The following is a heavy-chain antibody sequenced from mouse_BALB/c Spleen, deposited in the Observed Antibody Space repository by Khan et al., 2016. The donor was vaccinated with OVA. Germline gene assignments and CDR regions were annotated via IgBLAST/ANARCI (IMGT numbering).Heavy chain of an antibody. J-gene: IGHJ4*01. Sequence: EVQLQESGPGLVKPSQSLSLTCTVTGYSITSDYAWNWIRQFPRNKLECMGYISSSGSTNYNPALKSRISISRDTSKNQFFLQLNSVTTEDTAKYCCARDGSRYNYAMDYWGQGTSVTVSS. CDR1: GYSITSDYA. V-gene: IGHV3-2*02. D-gene: IGHD2-3*01. CDR3: ARDGSRYNYAMDY. CDR2: ISSSGST.